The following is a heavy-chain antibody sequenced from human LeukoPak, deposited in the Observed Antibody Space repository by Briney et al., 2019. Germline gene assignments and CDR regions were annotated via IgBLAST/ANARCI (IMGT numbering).Heavy chain of an antibody. D-gene: IGHD5-18*01. V-gene: IGHV3-48*04. CDR1: EFTFSRYS. CDR3: AREGDTYGIFDF. J-gene: IGHJ4*02. CDR2: IGTSSNTI. Sequence: GGSLRLSCAASEFTFSRYSMNWLRQAPGKGPEWLSYIGTSSNTIYYADSVKGRFTISRDNAKNSLYLQMNSLRAEDTAVYYCAREGDTYGIFDFWGQGTLVTVSS.